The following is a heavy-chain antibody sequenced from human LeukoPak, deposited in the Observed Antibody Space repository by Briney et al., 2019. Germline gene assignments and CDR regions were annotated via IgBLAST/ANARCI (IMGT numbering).Heavy chain of an antibody. D-gene: IGHD1-7*01. J-gene: IGHJ3*02. CDR2: INPNSGGT. Sequence: GASVKVSCKASGYTFTSYGISWVRQAPGQGLEWMGWINPNSGGTNYAQKFQGRVTMTRDTSISTAYMELSRLRSDDTAVYYCARGSHELPNAFDIWGQGTMVTVSS. CDR3: ARGSHELPNAFDI. CDR1: GYTFTSYG. V-gene: IGHV1-2*02.